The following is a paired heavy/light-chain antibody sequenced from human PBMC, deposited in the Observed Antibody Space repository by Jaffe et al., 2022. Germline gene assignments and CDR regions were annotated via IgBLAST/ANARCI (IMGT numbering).Light chain of an antibody. Sequence: DVVMTQSPLSLPVTLGQPASISCRSSRSLVYINGKTYLNWFQQRPGQSPRRLISYVSNRDSGVPDRFSGSGSGTDFTLEISRVEAEDIGVYYCMQGTHWPLTFGGGTKVEIK. CDR1: RSLVYINGKTY. CDR3: MQGTHWPLT. V-gene: IGKV2-30*01. CDR2: YVS. J-gene: IGKJ4*01.
Heavy chain of an antibody. D-gene: IGHD6-25*01. CDR1: GFTFSNYW. CDR2: IKQDGSEK. Sequence: DVRLVESGGGLVQPGGSLRLSCAVSGFTFSNYWMTWVRQAPGKGLEWVASIKQDGSEKYYVDSMKGRFTISRDNAKNSLYLQMNNLRAEDTAMYYCAKEEEAAAGLLDNWGQGTLVTVSS. CDR3: AKEEEAAAGLLDN. V-gene: IGHV3-7*04. J-gene: IGHJ4*02.